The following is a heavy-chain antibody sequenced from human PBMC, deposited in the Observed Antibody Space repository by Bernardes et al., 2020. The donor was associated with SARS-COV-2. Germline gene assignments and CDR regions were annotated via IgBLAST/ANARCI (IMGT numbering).Heavy chain of an antibody. D-gene: IGHD2-15*01. CDR2: ISTTGTTI. CDR1: GFTVSTYE. CDR3: AREAVKDGWTDGVDAFDI. Sequence: GRSLRVSCAVSGFTVSTYEMHWVRQAPGKGLEWVSYISTTGTTIYADSVRGRFTISRDTAKNSLHLQMNSLRAEDTSVYYCAREAVKDGWTDGVDAFDIWGQGTMVTVSS. V-gene: IGHV3-48*03. J-gene: IGHJ3*02.